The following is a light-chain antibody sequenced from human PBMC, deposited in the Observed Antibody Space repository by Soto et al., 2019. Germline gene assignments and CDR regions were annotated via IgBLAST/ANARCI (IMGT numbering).Light chain of an antibody. CDR1: SSDVGGYNY. Sequence: QSVLTQPASVSGSPGQSITISCTGTSSDVGGYNYVSWYQQHPGKAPKLMIYEVSNRPPGVSNRFSGSKSGNTASLTISGLQAEDEADYDGSSYTSSSTYVFGTGTKVTVL. J-gene: IGLJ1*01. CDR2: EVS. CDR3: SSYTSSSTYV. V-gene: IGLV2-14*01.